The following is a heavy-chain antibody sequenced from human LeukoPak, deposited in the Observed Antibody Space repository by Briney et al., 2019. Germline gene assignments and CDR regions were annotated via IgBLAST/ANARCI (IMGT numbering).Heavy chain of an antibody. D-gene: IGHD5-12*01. Sequence: SETLSLTCTVSGGPVSSGSYYWSWIRQPPGKGLEWIGYIYYSGSTNYNPSLKSRVTISVDTSKNQFSLKLSSVTAADTAVYYCARDRGYSGYDNDAFDIWGQGTMVTVSS. CDR1: GGPVSSGSYY. CDR3: ARDRGYSGYDNDAFDI. CDR2: IYYSGST. V-gene: IGHV4-61*01. J-gene: IGHJ3*02.